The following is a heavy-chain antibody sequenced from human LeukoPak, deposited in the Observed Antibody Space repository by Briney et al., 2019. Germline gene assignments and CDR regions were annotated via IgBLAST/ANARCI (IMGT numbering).Heavy chain of an antibody. CDR1: GFTFGDHA. CDR3: TRAVAHLDY. J-gene: IGHJ4*02. D-gene: IGHD4-23*01. CDR2: IRSKTYGGTT. V-gene: IGHV3-49*04. Sequence: GGSLRLSCTASGFTFGDHAMSWVRQAPGKGLEWVGFIRSKTYGGTTEYAASVKGRFTISRDDSKSIAYLQMNGLKTEDTAVYYCTRAVAHLDYWGQGTPVTVSS.